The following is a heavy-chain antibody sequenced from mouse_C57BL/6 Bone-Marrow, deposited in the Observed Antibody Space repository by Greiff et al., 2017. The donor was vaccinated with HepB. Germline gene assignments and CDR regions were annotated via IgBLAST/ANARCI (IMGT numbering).Heavy chain of an antibody. D-gene: IGHD1-1*01. CDR3: AREESRTTVVASEYFDV. J-gene: IGHJ1*03. CDR2: IYPGSGST. CDR1: GYTFTSYW. Sequence: QVQLQQPGAELVKPGASVKMSCKASGYTFTSYWITWVKQRPGQGLEWIGDIYPGSGSTNYNEKFKSKATLTVDKPSSTAYMQLSSLTSEDSAVYYCAREESRTTVVASEYFDVWGTGTTVTVSS. V-gene: IGHV1-55*01.